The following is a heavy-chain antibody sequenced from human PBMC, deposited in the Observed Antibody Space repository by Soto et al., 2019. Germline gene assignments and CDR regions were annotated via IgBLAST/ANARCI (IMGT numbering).Heavy chain of an antibody. J-gene: IGHJ4*02. CDR2: LTSNGGGT. Sequence: GGSLRLSCAASGFTFSNYAMSWVRQAPGRGLEWVSGLTSNGGGTYYADSVKGRFTISRDNSKNTLYLQMNSLRAEDTAFYYCARLRSAYFPGFDFWGQGTLVTVSS. V-gene: IGHV3-23*01. CDR1: GFTFSNYA. D-gene: IGHD3-3*01. CDR3: ARLRSAYFPGFDF.